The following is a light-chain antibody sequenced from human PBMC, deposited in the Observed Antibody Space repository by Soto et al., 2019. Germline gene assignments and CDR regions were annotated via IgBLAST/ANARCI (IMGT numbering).Light chain of an antibody. CDR1: SSNIGAGYD. CDR3: QSYDSSGSWSVV. CDR2: GIT. V-gene: IGLV1-40*01. J-gene: IGLJ2*01. Sequence: QSVLTQPPSVSGAPGQTVTISCTGSSSNIGAGYDVHWYQQLPGTAPKLIIYGITNRPSGVSNRFSGSKSGTSASLAITGLQAEDEADYYCQSYDSSGSWSVVFGGGTKLTVL.